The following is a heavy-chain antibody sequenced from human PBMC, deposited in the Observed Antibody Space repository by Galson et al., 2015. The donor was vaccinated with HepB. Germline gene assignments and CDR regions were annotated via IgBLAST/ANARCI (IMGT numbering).Heavy chain of an antibody. Sequence: ETLSLTCTVSGGSIRSNYWSWIRQPPGKGMEWIGYIYYSGSTNYNPSLKSRVTISVDTSKNQFSLKLSSVTAADTAVYYCAREGYDYYGMDVWGQGTTVTVSS. CDR3: AREGYDYYGMDV. CDR2: IYYSGST. D-gene: IGHD2-2*01. J-gene: IGHJ6*02. CDR1: GGSIRSNY. V-gene: IGHV4-59*01.